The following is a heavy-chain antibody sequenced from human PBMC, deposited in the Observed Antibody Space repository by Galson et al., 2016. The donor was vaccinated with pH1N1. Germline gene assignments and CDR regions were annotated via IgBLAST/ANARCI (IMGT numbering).Heavy chain of an antibody. CDR2: VNWDGTST. CDR3: AKEIQRGSYGMDV. Sequence: SLRLSCAASGFTFSSCAMHWVRQSPGKGLEWVSLVNWDGTSTYYADYVRGRFTVSRDNSKNSLYLQMNSLRSEDTALYYCAKEIQRGSYGMDVWGRGTTVTVSS. V-gene: IGHV3-43*01. D-gene: IGHD3-16*01. CDR1: GFTFSSCA. J-gene: IGHJ6*02.